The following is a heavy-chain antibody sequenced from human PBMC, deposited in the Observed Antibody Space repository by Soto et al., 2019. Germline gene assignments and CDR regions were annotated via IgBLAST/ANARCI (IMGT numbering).Heavy chain of an antibody. D-gene: IGHD3-3*01. CDR1: GFSLSDYA. Sequence: GGSLRLSCVASGFSLSDYAVNWVRQAPGKGLEWVSFISSDSRTIYYADSVEGRFTVSRDNARNSVSLQMDSLRDEDAAVYDCARIKLVEWFFINVDVYDMDVWGQGTPVTVSS. CDR3: ARIKLVEWFFINVDVYDMDV. CDR2: ISSDSRTI. V-gene: IGHV3-48*02. J-gene: IGHJ6*02.